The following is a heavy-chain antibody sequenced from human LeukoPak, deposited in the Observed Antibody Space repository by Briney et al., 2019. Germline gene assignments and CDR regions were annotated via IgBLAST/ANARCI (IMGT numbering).Heavy chain of an antibody. CDR1: GGSISSSSYY. CDR3: ARQGSSSFDYFDY. D-gene: IGHD6-6*01. V-gene: IGHV4-39*01. J-gene: IGHJ4*02. Sequence: SETLSLTCTVSGGSISSSSYYWGWIRQPPGKGLEWIGSIYYSGSTYHNPSLKSRVTISVDTSKSHFSLKLSSVTAADTAVYYCARQGSSSFDYFDYWGQGTLVTVSS. CDR2: IYYSGST.